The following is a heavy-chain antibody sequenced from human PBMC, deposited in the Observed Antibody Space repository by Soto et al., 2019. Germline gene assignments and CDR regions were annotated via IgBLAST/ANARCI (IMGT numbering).Heavy chain of an antibody. Sequence: SQTLSLTCAISGDSVSSNSAAWNWIRQSPSRGLEWLGRTYYRSKWYNDYAVPVKSRITINPDTSKNQFSLQLNSVTPEDTAVYYCARDFPSEPEGTADDAFDIWGQGTMVTVSS. CDR1: GDSVSSNSAA. CDR2: TYYRSKWYN. V-gene: IGHV6-1*01. D-gene: IGHD1-1*01. CDR3: ARDFPSEPEGTADDAFDI. J-gene: IGHJ3*02.